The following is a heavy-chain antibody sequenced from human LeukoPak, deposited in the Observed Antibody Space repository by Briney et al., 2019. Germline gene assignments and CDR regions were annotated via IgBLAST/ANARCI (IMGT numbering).Heavy chain of an antibody. CDR3: ARGPYYYDLYYFDY. D-gene: IGHD3-22*01. V-gene: IGHV3-74*01. CDR2: INSDGSST. CDR1: GFTFSSYW. Sequence: PGGSLRLSCAASGFTFSSYWMHWVRQAPGKGLVWVSRINSDGSSTSYTDSVKGRFTISRDNAKNTLYLQMNSLRVEDMAVYYCARGPYYYDLYYFDYWGQGTLVTVSS. J-gene: IGHJ4*02.